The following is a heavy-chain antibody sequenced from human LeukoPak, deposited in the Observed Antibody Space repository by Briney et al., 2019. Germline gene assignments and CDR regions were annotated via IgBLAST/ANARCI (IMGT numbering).Heavy chain of an antibody. Sequence: SETLSLTCTVSGGSISSSSYYWGWIRQPPGKGLEWIGSIYYSGSTYYNPSLKSRVTISVDTSKNQFSLKLSSVTAADTAVYYCARDFWSGYSLDWFDPWGHGTLVTVSS. CDR2: IYYSGST. CDR1: GGSISSSSYY. D-gene: IGHD3-3*01. J-gene: IGHJ5*02. V-gene: IGHV4-39*02. CDR3: ARDFWSGYSLDWFDP.